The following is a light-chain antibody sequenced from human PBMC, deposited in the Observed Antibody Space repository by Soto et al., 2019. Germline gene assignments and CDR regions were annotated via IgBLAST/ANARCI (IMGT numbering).Light chain of an antibody. CDR1: QIVSSN. V-gene: IGKV3-15*01. Sequence: EIVMTQSPATLSVSPGEIATLSCRASQIVSSNLAWYQQKPGQDPRLLIYGASTRTTGIPAMLSGSGSGTELTLPISSLQSEDFVFYYCQQYNNWHPYSFGQGTKLEIK. J-gene: IGKJ2*01. CDR3: QQYNNWHPYS. CDR2: GAS.